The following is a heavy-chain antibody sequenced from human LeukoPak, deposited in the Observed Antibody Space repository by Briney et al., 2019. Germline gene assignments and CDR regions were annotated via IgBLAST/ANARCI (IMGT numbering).Heavy chain of an antibody. CDR2: VSGYNGNT. D-gene: IGHD2-15*01. J-gene: IGHJ6*02. V-gene: IGHV1-18*01. CDR1: RYRFTSKV. CDR3: AREWRHCSGGNCNTPSGGMDV. Sequence: ASVKVSCKASRYRFTSKVISWVPQAPGQGLEWMGWVSGYNGNTNYVQKFQGRVTMTTDRSTSTAYMELRSLRSDDAAVYYCAREWRHCSGGNCNTPSGGMDVWGQGTTVTVSS.